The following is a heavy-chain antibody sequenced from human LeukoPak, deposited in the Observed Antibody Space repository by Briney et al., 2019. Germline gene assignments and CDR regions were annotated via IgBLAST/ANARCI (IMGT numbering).Heavy chain of an antibody. CDR1: GGSISSSSYY. CDR2: IYYSGST. Sequence: PSETLSLTCIVSGGSISSSSYYWGWIRQPPGKGLEWIGSIYYSGSTYYNTSLKSRVTISVDTSKNQFSLKLSSVTAADTAVYYCARGAGIPAAMIRNWFDPWGQGTLVTVSS. D-gene: IGHD2-2*01. CDR3: ARGAGIPAAMIRNWFDP. J-gene: IGHJ5*02. V-gene: IGHV4-39*07.